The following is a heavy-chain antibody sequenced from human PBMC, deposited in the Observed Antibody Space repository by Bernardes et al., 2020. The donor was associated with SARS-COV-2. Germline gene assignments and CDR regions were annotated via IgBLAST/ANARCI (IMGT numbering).Heavy chain of an antibody. CDR2: IYTSGST. CDR3: AGPGGSSSEGFYYYYVMDV. D-gene: IGHD6-6*01. V-gene: IGHV4-61*02. CDR1: GGSIRSGSY. Sequence: SETLYLTCTVSGGSIRSGSYWSWIRQPAGKGLEWIGRIYTSGSTNYNPSLKSRVTISVDTSKNQFSLKLSSVTAADTAVYYCAGPGGSSSEGFYYYYVMDVWGQGTTVTVSS. J-gene: IGHJ6*02.